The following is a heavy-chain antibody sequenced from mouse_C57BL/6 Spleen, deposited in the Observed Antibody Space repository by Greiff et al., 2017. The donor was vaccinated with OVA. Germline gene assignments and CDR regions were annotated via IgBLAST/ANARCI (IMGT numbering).Heavy chain of an antibody. Sequence: EVKLVESEGGLVQPGSSMKLSCTASGFTFSDYYMAWVRQVPEKGLEWVANINYDGSSTYYLDSLKSRFIISRDNAKNILYLQMSSLKSEDTATYYCARASNYGAMDDWGQGTSVTVSS. D-gene: IGHD2-5*01. V-gene: IGHV5-16*01. J-gene: IGHJ4*01. CDR1: GFTFSDYY. CDR2: INYDGSST. CDR3: ARASNYGAMDD.